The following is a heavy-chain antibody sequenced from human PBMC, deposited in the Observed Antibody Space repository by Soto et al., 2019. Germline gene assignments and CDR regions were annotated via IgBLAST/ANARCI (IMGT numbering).Heavy chain of an antibody. Sequence: QEQLVQSGAEVKKPGSSVKVSCKASGGLFSSYPISWVRQVPGQGLEWMGGIIPVFQTAYYTQRFQGRVTITADEATNTAYMELSILRSEDTAIYYCARGGSGYTWFHEFWGQGPLVTVSS. CDR1: GGLFSSYP. CDR3: ARGGSGYTWFHEF. J-gene: IGHJ4*02. CDR2: IIPVFQTA. D-gene: IGHD3-22*01. V-gene: IGHV1-69*01.